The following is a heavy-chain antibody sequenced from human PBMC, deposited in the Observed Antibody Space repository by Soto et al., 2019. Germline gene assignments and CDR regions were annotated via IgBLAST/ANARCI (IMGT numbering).Heavy chain of an antibody. D-gene: IGHD6-19*01. CDR1: GGTFSSYA. J-gene: IGHJ6*03. CDR2: IIPILGIE. Sequence: QVQLVQSGAEVKKPASSVKVSCKASGGTFSSYAITWVRQAPGQGLEWMGRIIPILGIENYAQKFQDRVTITADKSTSTVSMELSSLRSEDAAVYYCARDRSSDPNYYYYMDVWGKGTTVTVSS. V-gene: IGHV1-69*04. CDR3: ARDRSSDPNYYYYMDV.